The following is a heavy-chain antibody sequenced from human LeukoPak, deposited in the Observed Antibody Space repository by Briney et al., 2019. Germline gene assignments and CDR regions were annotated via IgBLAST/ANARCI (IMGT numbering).Heavy chain of an antibody. V-gene: IGHV1-18*01. CDR1: DYTFTSYG. D-gene: IGHD2-15*01. Sequence: ASVKVSCKASDYTFTSYGISWVRQAPGQGPEWMGWISAYNGNTNYAQKLQGRVTMTTDTSTSTAYMELRSLRSDDTAVYYCARDWVVVAALDYWGQGTLVTVSS. CDR2: ISAYNGNT. CDR3: ARDWVVVAALDY. J-gene: IGHJ4*02.